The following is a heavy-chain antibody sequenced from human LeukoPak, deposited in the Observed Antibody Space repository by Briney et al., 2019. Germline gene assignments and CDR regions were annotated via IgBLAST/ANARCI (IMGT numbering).Heavy chain of an antibody. CDR2: ISSSSSYI. V-gene: IGHV3-21*01. Sequence: GGSLRLSCAASGFTFSSYSMNWVRQAPGKGLEWVSSISSSSSYIYYADSVKGRFTISRDTAKNSLYLQMNSLSAEDTAVYYCARDSAKSGFDYWGQGTLVTVSS. CDR1: GFTFSSYS. CDR3: ARDSAKSGFDY. J-gene: IGHJ4*02. D-gene: IGHD5-12*01.